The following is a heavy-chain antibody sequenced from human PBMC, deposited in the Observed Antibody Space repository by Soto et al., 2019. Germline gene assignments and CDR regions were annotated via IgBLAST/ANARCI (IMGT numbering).Heavy chain of an antibody. CDR3: ARLNRYSGSYSLAY. V-gene: IGHV4-31*03. J-gene: IGHJ4*02. CDR2: TYYSGIN. CDR1: CGSISSGVYY. D-gene: IGHD1-26*01. Sequence: SETLSRTCTVSCGSISSGVYYCSWIRQHPGKGLEWIGYTYYSGINYYNPSLKSRVTISVDTSKNQFSLKLSSVTAADTAVYYCARLNRYSGSYSLAYWGQGTLVTVSS.